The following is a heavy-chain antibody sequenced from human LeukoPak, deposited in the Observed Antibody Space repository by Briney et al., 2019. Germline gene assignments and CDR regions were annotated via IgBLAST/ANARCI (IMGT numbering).Heavy chain of an antibody. CDR3: ARGRPVVTYFDY. V-gene: IGHV4-34*01. Sequence: NPSETLSLTCAVYGGSFSGYYWSWIRQPPGKGLEWIGEINHSGSTNYNPSLKSRVTISVDTSKNQFSLKLSSVTAADTAVYYCARGRPVVTYFDYWGQRTLVTVSS. CDR1: GGSFSGYY. D-gene: IGHD3-22*01. J-gene: IGHJ4*02. CDR2: INHSGST.